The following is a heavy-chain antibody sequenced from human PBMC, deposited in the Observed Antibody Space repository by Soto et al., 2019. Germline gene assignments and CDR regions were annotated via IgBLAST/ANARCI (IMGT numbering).Heavy chain of an antibody. CDR2: IYYSGST. J-gene: IGHJ4*02. D-gene: IGHD4-17*01. CDR3: ASLPILTTVTTSDY. V-gene: IGHV4-31*03. CDR1: GGSISSGGYY. Sequence: QVQLQESGPGLVKPSQTLSLTCTVSGGSISSGGYYWSWIRQHPGKGLEWIGYIYYSGSTYYNPSLKSRVTISVATSKNLSSLKLSSVTAADTAVYYCASLPILTTVTTSDYWGQGTLVTVSS.